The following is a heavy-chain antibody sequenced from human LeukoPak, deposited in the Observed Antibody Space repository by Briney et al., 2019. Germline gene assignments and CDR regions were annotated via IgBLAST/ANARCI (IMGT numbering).Heavy chain of an antibody. CDR1: GFTVSSNY. Sequence: PGGSLRLSCAASGFTVSSNYMSWGRQAPGKGLEWVSVIYSGGSTYYADSVKGRCTISRDNSKNTLYLQMNSLRAEDTAVYYCARTPAAYYYYYMDVWGKGTTVTVSS. J-gene: IGHJ6*03. CDR3: ARTPAAYYYYYMDV. CDR2: IYSGGST. D-gene: IGHD2-2*01. V-gene: IGHV3-53*01.